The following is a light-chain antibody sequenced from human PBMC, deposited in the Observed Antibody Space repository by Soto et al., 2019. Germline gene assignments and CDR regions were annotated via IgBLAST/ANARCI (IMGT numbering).Light chain of an antibody. CDR3: ATWDDSLNGFYV. J-gene: IGLJ1*01. CDR1: TSNIGSNY. V-gene: IGLV1-47*01. CDR2: RNN. Sequence: QSVLTHPPSASGTPGQGVTISCSGSTSNIGSNYVYWYQQLPGTAPKLLIYRNNQRPSGVPDRFSGSKSGTSASLAISGLRSDDGADYFCATWDDSLNGFYVFGTGTKVTVL.